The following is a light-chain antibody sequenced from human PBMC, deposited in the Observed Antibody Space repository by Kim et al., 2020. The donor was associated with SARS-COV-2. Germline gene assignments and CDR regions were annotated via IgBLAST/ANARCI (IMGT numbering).Light chain of an antibody. Sequence: GQRVTISCSGSSSNIGKNYVYWYQQLPGTAPKLLIYRNNQRPSGVPDRFSGSKSGTSASLAISGLRSEDEADYYCAVWDDSRIGWVFGGGTKLTVL. CDR1: SSNIGKNY. J-gene: IGLJ3*02. V-gene: IGLV1-47*01. CDR3: AVWDDSRIGWV. CDR2: RNN.